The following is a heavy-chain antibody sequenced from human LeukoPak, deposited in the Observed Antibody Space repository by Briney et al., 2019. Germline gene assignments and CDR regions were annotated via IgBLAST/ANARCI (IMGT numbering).Heavy chain of an antibody. D-gene: IGHD3-3*01. V-gene: IGHV3-23*01. CDR1: GFTFSSYA. J-gene: IGHJ3*02. CDR2: ISGSGGST. Sequence: GGSLRLSCAASGFTFSSYAMSWVRQAPGKGLEWVSAISGSGGSTYYADSVKGRFTISRDNSKNTLYLQMNSLRAEDTAVYYCAKHLTYYDFWSNGDAFDIWGQGTMVTVSS. CDR3: AKHLTYYDFWSNGDAFDI.